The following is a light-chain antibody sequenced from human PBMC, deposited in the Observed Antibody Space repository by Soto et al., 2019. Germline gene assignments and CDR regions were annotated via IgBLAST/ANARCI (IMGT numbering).Light chain of an antibody. V-gene: IGLV2-14*01. J-gene: IGLJ2*01. Sequence: QSALTQPASVPGSPGQSITISCTGTSSDVGGYNYVSWYQQHPGKAPKLMIYEVSNRPSGVSNRFSGSKSDNTASLTISGLQAEDEADYYCSSYTSSSSVVFGGGTKLTVL. CDR1: SSDVGGYNY. CDR2: EVS. CDR3: SSYTSSSSVV.